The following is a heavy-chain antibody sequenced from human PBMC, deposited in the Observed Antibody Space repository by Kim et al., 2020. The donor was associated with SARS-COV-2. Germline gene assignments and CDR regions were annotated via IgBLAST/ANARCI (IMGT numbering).Heavy chain of an antibody. J-gene: IGHJ6*03. CDR2: IYYSGST. CDR3: ARQGSSGYYPFAGGGYYYYMDV. Sequence: SETLSLTCTVSGGSISSSSYYWGWIRQPPGKGLEWIGSIYYSGSTYYNPSLKSRVTISVDTSKNQFSLKLSSVTAADTAVYYCARQGSSGYYPFAGGGYYYYMDVWGKGTTVTVSS. D-gene: IGHD3-22*01. V-gene: IGHV4-39*01. CDR1: GGSISSSSYY.